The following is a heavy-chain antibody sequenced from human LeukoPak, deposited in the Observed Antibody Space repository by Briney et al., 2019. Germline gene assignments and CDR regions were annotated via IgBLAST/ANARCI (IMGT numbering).Heavy chain of an antibody. V-gene: IGHV4-39*01. Sequence: PSETLSLTCTVSGGSISSSSYYWGWIRQPPGKGLEWIGSIYFSGSTYYNPSLKSRVTISVDTSKNQFSLKLSSVTAADTAVYYCARHVNTARSQYYYYYMDVWGKGTTVTVSS. D-gene: IGHD5-18*01. CDR3: ARHVNTARSQYYYYYMDV. J-gene: IGHJ6*03. CDR2: IYFSGST. CDR1: GGSISSSSYY.